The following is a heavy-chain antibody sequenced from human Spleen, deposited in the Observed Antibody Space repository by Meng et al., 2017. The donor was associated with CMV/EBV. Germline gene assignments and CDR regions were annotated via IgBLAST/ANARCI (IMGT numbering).Heavy chain of an antibody. J-gene: IGHJ6*02. V-gene: IGHV3-7*01. CDR2: MSGNGREI. CDR1: GVTFRKTG. CDR3: ARDVAGRGCIGGYCHYSYYGMDV. Sequence: GESLKISCAVSGVTFRKTGMSWLRQVPGKGPEWVADMSGNGREIYYVDSVKGRFTVSRDNAKNLLFLQMNSLRTDDTAVYYCARDVAGRGCIGGYCHYSYYGMDVWGQGTTVTVSS. D-gene: IGHD2-15*01.